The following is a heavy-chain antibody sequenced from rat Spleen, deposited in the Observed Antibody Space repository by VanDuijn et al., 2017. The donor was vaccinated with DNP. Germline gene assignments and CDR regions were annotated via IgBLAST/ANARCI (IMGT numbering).Heavy chain of an antibody. CDR3: ARGTVWFAY. J-gene: IGHJ3*01. CDR2: ISYDGLRP. CDR1: GFTFSDYA. Sequence: EVQLVESGGGLVQPGRSLKLSCPASGFTFSDYAMAWVRQAPGKGLEWVATISYDGLRPYYRDSVKGRFTISRDDSKDTLYLQMDSLRSDDTATYYCARGTVWFAYWGQGTLVTVSS. V-gene: IGHV5-17*01.